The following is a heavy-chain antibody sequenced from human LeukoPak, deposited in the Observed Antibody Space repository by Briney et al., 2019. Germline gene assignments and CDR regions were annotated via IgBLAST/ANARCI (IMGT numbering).Heavy chain of an antibody. CDR2: IFGSGGSA. CDR1: GFTFGSYA. D-gene: IGHD6-19*01. CDR3: GKTTTGYSSGQKPAWPVDY. J-gene: IGHJ4*02. V-gene: IGHV3-23*01. Sequence: GGSLRLSCEASGFTFGSYAMYWVCQAPGKGLEWVAGIFGSGGSAHYADSAKGRFTISRDNSKNTVYLQINSLRAEDAAVYYCGKTTTGYSSGQKPAWPVDYWGQGTLVTVSS.